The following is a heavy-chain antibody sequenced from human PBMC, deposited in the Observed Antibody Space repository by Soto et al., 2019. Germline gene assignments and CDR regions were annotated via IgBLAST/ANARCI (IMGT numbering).Heavy chain of an antibody. CDR3: ARAFRGRTSTWYDN. J-gene: IGHJ5*02. V-gene: IGHV4-34*01. CDR2: VNHAGSA. Sequence: QVQLQQWGAGLLKPSETLSLTCAVYGGSFSGYYWSWIRQPPGKGLVWIGSVNHAGSATYSPSLNSRVAISVDTSKNQCFPRLSSVTAADTAIYFCARAFRGRTSTWYDNWGQGTRVTGSS. D-gene: IGHD1-7*01. CDR1: GGSFSGYY.